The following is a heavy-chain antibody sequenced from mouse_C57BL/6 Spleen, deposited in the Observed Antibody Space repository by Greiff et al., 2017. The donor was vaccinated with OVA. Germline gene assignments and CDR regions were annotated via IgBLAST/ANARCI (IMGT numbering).Heavy chain of an antibody. CDR1: GYTFTDYE. D-gene: IGHD1-1*01. CDR3: TRLYYYGSSYEGLFAY. CDR2: IDPETGGT. V-gene: IGHV1-15*01. J-gene: IGHJ3*01. Sequence: QVQLQQSGAELVRPGASVTLSCKASGYTFTDYEMHWVKQTPVHGLEWIGAIDPETGGTAYNQKFKGKAILNADKSSSTAYMELRSLTSEDSAVYYCTRLYYYGSSYEGLFAYWGQGTLVTVSA.